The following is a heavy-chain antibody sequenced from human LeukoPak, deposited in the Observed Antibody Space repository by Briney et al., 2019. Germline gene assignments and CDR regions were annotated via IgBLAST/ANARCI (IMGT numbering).Heavy chain of an antibody. CDR3: ARVNYYGSGSYDYYYYMDV. D-gene: IGHD3-10*01. Sequence: GASVKVSCKASGYTFTGYYMHWVRQAPGQGLEWMGWINPNSGGTNYAQKFQGRVTMTRDTSISTAYMELSSLRSEDTAVYYCARVNYYGSGSYDYYYYMDVWGKGTTVTVSS. CDR2: INPNSGGT. CDR1: GYTFTGYY. V-gene: IGHV1-2*02. J-gene: IGHJ6*03.